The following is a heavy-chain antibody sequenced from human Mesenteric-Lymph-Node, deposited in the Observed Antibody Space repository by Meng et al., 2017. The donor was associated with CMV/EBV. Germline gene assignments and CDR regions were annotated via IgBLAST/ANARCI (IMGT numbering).Heavy chain of an antibody. V-gene: IGHV3-48*03. J-gene: IGHJ1*01. CDR1: GFTFSGYE. Sequence: GESLKISCAASGFTFSGYEVNWVRQAPGKGLEWVSYISSSDRTIYYADSVKGRFTISRDNAKNSLYLQMNSLRAEDTAVYYCMMVRGVTVGWGQGTLVTVSS. CDR3: MMVRGVTVG. CDR2: ISSSDRTI. D-gene: IGHD3-10*01.